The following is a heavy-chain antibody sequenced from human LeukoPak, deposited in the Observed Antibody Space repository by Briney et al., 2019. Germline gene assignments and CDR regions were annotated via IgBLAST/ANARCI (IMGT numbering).Heavy chain of an antibody. Sequence: GSSVKVSCKASGGTFSSYAISWVRQAPGQGLEWMGGIIPIFGTANYAQKFQGRVTITADESTSTAYMELSSLRSEDTAVYYCASRGHGYPNWFDPWGQGTQVTVSS. CDR2: IIPIFGTA. J-gene: IGHJ5*02. D-gene: IGHD3-10*01. CDR3: ASRGHGYPNWFDP. CDR1: GGTFSSYA. V-gene: IGHV1-69*01.